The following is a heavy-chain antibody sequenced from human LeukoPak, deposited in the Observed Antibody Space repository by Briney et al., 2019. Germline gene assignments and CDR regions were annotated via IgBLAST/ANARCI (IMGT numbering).Heavy chain of an antibody. V-gene: IGHV4-4*07. D-gene: IGHD6-13*01. CDR2: IYTSGST. CDR1: GGSISSYY. J-gene: IGHJ6*03. CDR3: ARAGNPYTGYSSSWYYYYYMDV. Sequence: PSETLSLTCTVSGGSISSYYWSWIPQPAGKGLEWIGRIYTSGSTNYNPSLKSRVTISVDTSKNQFSLKLSSVTAADTAVYYCARAGNPYTGYSSSWYYYYYMDVWGKGTTVTVSS.